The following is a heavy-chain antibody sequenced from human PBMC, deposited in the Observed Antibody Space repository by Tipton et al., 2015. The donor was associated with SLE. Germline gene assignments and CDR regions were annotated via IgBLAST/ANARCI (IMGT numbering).Heavy chain of an antibody. J-gene: IGHJ6*02. V-gene: IGHV4-34*01. Sequence: TLSLTCAVYGGSFSEYYWSWIRQPPGKGLEWVGEVNHRGSTHYNPSLKSRVTISVDTSKNQFSLKLSSVTAADTAVYYCARWIPLTGINVWGQGATVTVSS. CDR3: ARWIPLTGINV. CDR2: VNHRGST. D-gene: IGHD5-18*01. CDR1: GGSFSEYY.